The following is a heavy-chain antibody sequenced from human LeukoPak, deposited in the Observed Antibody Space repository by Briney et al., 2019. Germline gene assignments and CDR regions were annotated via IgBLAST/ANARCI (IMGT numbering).Heavy chain of an antibody. V-gene: IGHV3-48*03. Sequence: GGSLRLSCAASGFTFSSYEMNWVRQAPGKGLEWVLYISSSGSTIYYADSVKGRFTISRDNAKNSLYLQMNSLRAEDTAVYYCAKLYRSSRTIDYWGQGTLVTVSS. J-gene: IGHJ4*02. CDR3: AKLYRSSRTIDY. CDR1: GFTFSSYE. CDR2: ISSSGSTI. D-gene: IGHD6-13*01.